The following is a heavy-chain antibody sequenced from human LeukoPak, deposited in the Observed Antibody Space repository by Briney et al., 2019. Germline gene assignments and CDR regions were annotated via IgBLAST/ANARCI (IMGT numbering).Heavy chain of an antibody. D-gene: IGHD6-6*01. CDR3: ARDSWADSSSRPGNDAFDI. Sequence: GGSLRLSCAASGFTFSSYSMNWVRQAPGKGLEWVSYISSSSSTIYYADSVKGRFTISRDNAKNSLYLQMNSLRAEDTAVYYCARDSWADSSSRPGNDAFDIWGQGTMVTVSS. CDR1: GFTFSSYS. J-gene: IGHJ3*02. CDR2: ISSSSSTI. V-gene: IGHV3-48*01.